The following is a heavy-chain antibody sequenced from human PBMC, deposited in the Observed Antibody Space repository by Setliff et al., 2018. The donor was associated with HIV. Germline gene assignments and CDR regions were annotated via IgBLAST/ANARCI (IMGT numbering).Heavy chain of an antibody. CDR2: IDPEDGET. CDR1: GYNFGSYF. D-gene: IGHD6-19*01. J-gene: IGHJ4*02. CDR3: GTVRIAVPDDFDF. V-gene: IGHV1-69-2*01. Sequence: ASVKVSCKASGYNFGSYFMHWVRQAPGKGREWMGRIDPEDGETIYGAKFQGRVTMTADTSAATAYMVLSSLRSEDTALYYCGTVRIAVPDDFDFWGQGTLVTVSS.